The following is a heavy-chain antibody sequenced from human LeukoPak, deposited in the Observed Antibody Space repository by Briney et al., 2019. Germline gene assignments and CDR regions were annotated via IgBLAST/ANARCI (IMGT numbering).Heavy chain of an antibody. J-gene: IGHJ4*02. V-gene: IGHV3-30*02. Sequence: GGSLRLSCAASGFTFSSYGMHWVRQAPGKGLEWVAFIRYDGSNKYYADSVKGRFTISRDNSKNTLYLQMNSLRAEDTAVYYCARAGNYRFDYWGQGTLVTVSS. CDR1: GFTFSSYG. CDR3: ARAGNYRFDY. D-gene: IGHD1-7*01. CDR2: IRYDGSNK.